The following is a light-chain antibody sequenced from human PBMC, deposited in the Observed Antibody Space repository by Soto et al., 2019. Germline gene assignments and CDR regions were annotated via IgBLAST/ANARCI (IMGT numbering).Light chain of an antibody. CDR2: GVH. Sequence: QSSLTQPLSVSGSPGQSITISCTGNITDIGSYDYVCWYQQHPGKAPILLIHGVHSRSPGISGRFSASKSGLTASLTISGLQAEDEADYYCTAFSANRVYPFGPGTKVTVL. J-gene: IGLJ1*01. V-gene: IGLV2-14*01. CDR3: TAFSANRVYP. CDR1: ITDIGSYDY.